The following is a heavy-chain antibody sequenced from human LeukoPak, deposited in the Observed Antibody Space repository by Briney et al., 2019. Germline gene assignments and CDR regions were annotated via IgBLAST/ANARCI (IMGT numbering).Heavy chain of an antibody. J-gene: IGHJ4*02. V-gene: IGHV3-53*01. CDR2: LYSDGNT. CDR3: ARGVEPLAANTLAY. Sequence: PGGSLRLSCAASGFTVITNDTTWVRQAPGKGLEWVSVLYSDGNTKYADSVQGRFTISRDNSKNTLYLEMNRLSPDDTAVYYCARGVEPLAANTLAYWGQGTLVTVSS. D-gene: IGHD1-14*01. CDR1: GFTVITND.